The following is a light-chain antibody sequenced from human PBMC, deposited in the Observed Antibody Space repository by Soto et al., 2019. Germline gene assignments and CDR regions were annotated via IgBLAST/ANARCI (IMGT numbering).Light chain of an antibody. V-gene: IGKV1-39*01. CDR1: QSISSY. J-gene: IGKJ1*01. Sequence: DIQMTQSPSSLSASVGDRVTITCRASQSISSYLNWYQQKPGKAPKLLIYAASSLQSGVPSRFSGSGSGTDFTLTITSLLPDDCATYYCQHYSLYSPWTFGQGTKVDIK. CDR3: QHYSLYSPWT. CDR2: AAS.